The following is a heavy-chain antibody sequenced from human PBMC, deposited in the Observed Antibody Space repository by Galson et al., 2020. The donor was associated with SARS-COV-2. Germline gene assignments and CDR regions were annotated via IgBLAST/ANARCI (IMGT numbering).Heavy chain of an antibody. V-gene: IGHV3-53*01. CDR3: ASQGATYYYGSGSYYKYYFDY. Sequence: GGSLRLSCAASGFTVSSNYMSWVRQAPGKGLEWVSVIYSGGSTYYADSVKGRFTISRDNSKNTLYLQMNSLRAEDTAVYYCASQGATYYYGSGSYYKYYFDYWGQGTLVTVSS. D-gene: IGHD3-10*01. J-gene: IGHJ4*02. CDR2: IYSGGST. CDR1: GFTVSSNY.